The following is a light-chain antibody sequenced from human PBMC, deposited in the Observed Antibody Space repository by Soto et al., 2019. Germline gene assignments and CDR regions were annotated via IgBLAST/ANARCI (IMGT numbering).Light chain of an antibody. CDR1: STDVGRFDL. CDR2: EGS. CDR3: CSYVASSTLV. Sequence: QSALTQPASVSGSPGQSITISCSGTSTDVGRFDLVSWYQQHPGKAPKLMIFEGSKRASGISNRFSGSTSGNTVSLTISGLQAEDESDYFCCSYVASSTLVFGGGTKLTVL. J-gene: IGLJ3*02. V-gene: IGLV2-23*01.